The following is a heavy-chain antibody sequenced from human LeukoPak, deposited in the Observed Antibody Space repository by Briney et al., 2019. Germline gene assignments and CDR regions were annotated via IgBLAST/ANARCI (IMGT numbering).Heavy chain of an antibody. CDR3: AKISLTTNNFDY. J-gene: IGHJ4*02. Sequence: TGGSLRLSCAASGFTFSSYAMAWVRQAPGKGLEWVSTISASGGTTYYADSVKGRFTISRDNSKNTLYLQVNSLRAEDTAVYYYAKISLTTNNFDYWGQGTLVTVSS. D-gene: IGHD1-14*01. CDR2: ISASGGTT. CDR1: GFTFSSYA. V-gene: IGHV3-23*01.